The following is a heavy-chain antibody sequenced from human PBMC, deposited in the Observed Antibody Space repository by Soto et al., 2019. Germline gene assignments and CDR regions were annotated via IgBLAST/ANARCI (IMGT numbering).Heavy chain of an antibody. J-gene: IGHJ6*03. CDR3: TTGNIVVVPANYYYYYMDV. V-gene: IGHV3-15*01. D-gene: IGHD2-2*01. Sequence: GGSLRLSCAASGFTFSNAWMSWVRQAPGKGLEWVGRIKSKTDGGTTDYAAPVKGRFTISRDDSKNTLYLQMNSLKTEDTAVYYCTTGNIVVVPANYYYYYMDVWGKGTTVTVSS. CDR2: IKSKTDGGTT. CDR1: GFTFSNAW.